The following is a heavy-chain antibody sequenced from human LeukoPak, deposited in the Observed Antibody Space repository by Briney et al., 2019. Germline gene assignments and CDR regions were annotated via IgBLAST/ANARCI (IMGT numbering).Heavy chain of an antibody. J-gene: IGHJ3*02. Sequence: GASVKVSCKASGYTFTSSYMHWVRQAPGQGLEWVGIINPGGGTTIYAQNFQGRVTMTRDTSTSTVYMELSSLRSEDTAVHYCATDYGGNGDAFDIWGQGTMVTVSS. V-gene: IGHV1-46*01. CDR1: GYTFTSSY. CDR3: ATDYGGNGDAFDI. CDR2: INPGGGTT. D-gene: IGHD4-23*01.